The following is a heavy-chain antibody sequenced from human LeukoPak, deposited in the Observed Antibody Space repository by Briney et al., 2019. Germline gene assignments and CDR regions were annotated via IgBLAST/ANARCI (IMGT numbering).Heavy chain of an antibody. Sequence: PSQTLSLTCTVSGGSISSGDYYWSWIRQPPGKGLEWIGYIYYSGSTYYNPSLKSRLTISVDTSKNQFSLKLRFVTAADTAVYYCARVYCSGGSCYSGGWSNFDYWGQGTLVTVSS. J-gene: IGHJ4*02. CDR1: GGSISSGDYY. CDR3: ARVYCSGGSCYSGGWSNFDY. CDR2: IYYSGST. V-gene: IGHV4-30-4*01. D-gene: IGHD2-15*01.